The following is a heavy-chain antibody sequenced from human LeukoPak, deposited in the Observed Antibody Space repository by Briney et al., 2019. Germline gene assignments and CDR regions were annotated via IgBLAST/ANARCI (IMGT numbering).Heavy chain of an antibody. J-gene: IGHJ4*02. CDR2: ISYDGSNK. CDR3: ARDSDSSGWYEEMEY. Sequence: GGSLRLSCAASGFTFSSYGMHWVRQAPGKGLEWVAVISYDGSNKYYTDSVKGRFTISRDNSKNTLYLQMNSLRAEDRAVYYCARDSDSSGWYEEMEYWGQGTLVTVSS. D-gene: IGHD6-19*01. CDR1: GFTFSSYG. V-gene: IGHV3-30*19.